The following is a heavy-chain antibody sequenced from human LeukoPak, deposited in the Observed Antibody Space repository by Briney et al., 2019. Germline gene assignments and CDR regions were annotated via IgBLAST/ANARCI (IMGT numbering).Heavy chain of an antibody. Sequence: SETLSLTCTISGGSISSYHWSWIRQPAGKGLEWIGRVYTSGSTNYNPSLKSRVTMSVDTSKSQFSLKLSSVTAADTAVYYCAALSGYYALDIWGQGTMVTVSS. CDR3: AALSGYYALDI. D-gene: IGHD3-3*01. J-gene: IGHJ3*02. CDR1: GGSISSYH. V-gene: IGHV4-4*07. CDR2: VYTSGST.